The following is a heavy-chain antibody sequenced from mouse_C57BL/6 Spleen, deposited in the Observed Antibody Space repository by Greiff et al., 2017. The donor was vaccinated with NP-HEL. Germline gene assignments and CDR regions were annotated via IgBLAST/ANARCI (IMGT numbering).Heavy chain of an antibody. J-gene: IGHJ4*01. CDR3: ARDDPSYYYGSSYGYYYAMDY. CDR1: GYSITSGYY. Sequence: EVQLQESGPGLVKPSQSLSLTCSVTGYSITSGYYWNWIRQFPGNKLEWMGYISYDGSNNYNPSLKNRISITRDTSKNQFFLKLNSVTTEDTATYYCARDDPSYYYGSSYGYYYAMDYWGQGTSVTVSS. D-gene: IGHD1-1*01. V-gene: IGHV3-6*01. CDR2: ISYDGSN.